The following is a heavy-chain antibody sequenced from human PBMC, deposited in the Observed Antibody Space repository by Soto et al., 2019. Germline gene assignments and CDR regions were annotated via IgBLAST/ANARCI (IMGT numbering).Heavy chain of an antibody. V-gene: IGHV3-33*01. J-gene: IGHJ4*02. Sequence: QVQLVESGGGVVQPGRSLRLSCAASGFTFSSYGMRWVRQAPGKGLEWVAVIWYDGSNKYYADSVKGRFTISRDNSKNTLYLQMNSLRAEDTAVYYCAREAEGWTGWEGMDGGEGPIDYWGQGTLVTVSS. CDR1: GFTFSSYG. CDR2: IWYDGSNK. D-gene: IGHD2-21*01. CDR3: AREAEGWTGWEGMDGGEGPIDY.